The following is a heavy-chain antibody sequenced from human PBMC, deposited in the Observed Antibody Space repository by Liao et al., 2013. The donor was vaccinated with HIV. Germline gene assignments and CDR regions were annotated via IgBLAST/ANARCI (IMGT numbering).Heavy chain of an antibody. CDR3: ARVYSGTFEHYYHYYMTS. Sequence: QVQLQESGPGLVKPSQTLSLTCSVSGGSTNSDNHYWNWIRQPAGGGLEYIGRIYASGSTNYNPSMKSRVTISLDTSKNQFSLRLSSVTAADTAVYYCARVYSGTFEHYYHYYMTSGRKGPRSPSP. CDR1: GGSTNSDNHY. CDR2: IYASGST. V-gene: IGHV4-61*02. D-gene: IGHD1-26*01. J-gene: IGHJ6*03.